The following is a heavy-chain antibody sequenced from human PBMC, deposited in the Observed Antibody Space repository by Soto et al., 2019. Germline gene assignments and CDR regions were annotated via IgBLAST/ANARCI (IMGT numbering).Heavy chain of an antibody. D-gene: IGHD2-15*01. CDR2: IYWDDDK. J-gene: IGHJ1*01. V-gene: IGHV2-5*02. CDR1: GFSLSTSGVG. CDR3: AHKYVVVVAATPRSGYFQH. Sequence: GSGPTLVNPTQTLTLTCTFSGFSLSTSGVGVGWIRQPPGKALEWLALIYWDDDKRYSPSLKSRLTITKDTSKNQVVLTMTNMDPVDTATYYCAHKYVVVVAATPRSGYFQHWGQGTLVTVSS.